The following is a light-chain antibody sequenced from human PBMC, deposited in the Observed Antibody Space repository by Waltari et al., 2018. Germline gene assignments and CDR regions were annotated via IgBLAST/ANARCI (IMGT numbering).Light chain of an antibody. V-gene: IGLV4-69*01. CDR1: SVHSSNI. J-gene: IGLJ3*02. CDR2: VNSDGSH. CDR3: QTGGHGTWV. Sequence: QLVLTQSPSASASLGASVRLTCTLSSVHSSNIIAWHQQQPEKGPRYLMKVNSDGSHSKGDELPDRFSGSSSGAERYLTISSLQSEDEADYYCQTGGHGTWVFGGGTKLTVL.